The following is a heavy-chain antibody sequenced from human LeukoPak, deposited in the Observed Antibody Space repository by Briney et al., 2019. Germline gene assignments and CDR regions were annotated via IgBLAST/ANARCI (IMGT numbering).Heavy chain of an antibody. CDR2: INPNSGGT. Sequence: ASVKVSCKASGYTFTGYYMHWVRQAPGQGLGWMGWINPNSGGTNYAQKFQGRVTMTRDTSISTAYMELSRLRSDDTAVYYCARAYRQPYSSGYYNWFDPWGQGTLVTVSS. V-gene: IGHV1-2*02. CDR3: ARAYRQPYSSGYYNWFDP. CDR1: GYTFTGYY. D-gene: IGHD3-22*01. J-gene: IGHJ5*02.